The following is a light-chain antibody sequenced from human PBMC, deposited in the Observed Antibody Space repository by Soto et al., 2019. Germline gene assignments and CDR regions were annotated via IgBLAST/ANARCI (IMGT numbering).Light chain of an antibody. CDR1: SSNIGSNT. V-gene: IGLV1-44*01. CDR3: AAWDDSLSGPV. J-gene: IGLJ3*02. Sequence: QSALTQPPSASGTPGQRVSISCSGSSSNIGSNTINWYQQLPGTAPKLLIYSSTQRPSGVPDRFSGSKSGTSASLAISGLQSEDEADYYCAAWDDSLSGPVFGGGTKLTVL. CDR2: SST.